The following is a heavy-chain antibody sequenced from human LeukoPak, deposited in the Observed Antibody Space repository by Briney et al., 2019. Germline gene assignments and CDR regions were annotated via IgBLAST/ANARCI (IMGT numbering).Heavy chain of an antibody. V-gene: IGHV3-74*01. CDR2: INSDGSST. CDR3: VGAAADTTPRP. D-gene: IGHD6-13*01. Sequence: PGGSLRLSCAASGFTFSGYWMHWVRQAPGKGLVWVSRINSDGSSTIYADSVKGRFTISRDNAKNTLYLQMNSLRAEDTAVYYCVGAAADTTPRPWGQGTLVTVSS. J-gene: IGHJ4*02. CDR1: GFTFSGYW.